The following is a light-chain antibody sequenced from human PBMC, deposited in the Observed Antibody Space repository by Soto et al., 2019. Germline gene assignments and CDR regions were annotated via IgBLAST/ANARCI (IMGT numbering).Light chain of an antibody. CDR2: SNN. CDR3: AAWDDSLLSYV. J-gene: IGLJ1*01. Sequence: QSVLTQPPSASGTPGQRVTISCSGGSSNIGSETVNWFQQLPGTAPKLLIYSNNKRPSGVPDRFSGSKSGASASLAISGLQSEDEADYYCAAWDDSLLSYVFGTGTKVTVL. CDR1: SSNIGSET. V-gene: IGLV1-44*01.